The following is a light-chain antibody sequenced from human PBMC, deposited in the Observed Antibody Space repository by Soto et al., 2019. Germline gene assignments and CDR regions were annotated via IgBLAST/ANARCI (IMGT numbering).Light chain of an antibody. CDR2: DVS. CDR3: GSYTSSSTRV. CDR1: SSDVGGYNY. V-gene: IGLV2-14*01. J-gene: IGLJ2*01. Sequence: QSALTQPASVSGSPGQSITISCTGTSSDVGGYNYVSWYQQHPGKAPKLMIYDVSNRPSGVSNRFSGSKSGNTASLTISGLQAEDEADYYCGSYTSSSTRVFGGRTKMTVL.